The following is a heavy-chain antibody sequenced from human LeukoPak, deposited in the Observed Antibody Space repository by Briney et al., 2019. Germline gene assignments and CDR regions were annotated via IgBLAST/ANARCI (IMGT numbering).Heavy chain of an antibody. V-gene: IGHV3-33*08. Sequence: PGGSLRLSCAASGFTFSSYSMNWVRQAPGKGLEWVAVIWYDGSNKYYADSVKGRFTISRDNSKNTLYLQMNSLRAEDTAVYYCARDYGGSSWYVLSDYWGRGTLVTVSS. CDR2: IWYDGSNK. J-gene: IGHJ4*02. CDR1: GFTFSSYS. CDR3: ARDYGGSSWYVLSDY. D-gene: IGHD6-13*01.